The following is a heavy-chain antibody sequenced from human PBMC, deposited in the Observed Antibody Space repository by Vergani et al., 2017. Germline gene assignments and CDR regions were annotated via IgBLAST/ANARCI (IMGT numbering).Heavy chain of an antibody. V-gene: IGHV4-31*03. D-gene: IGHD2-2*01. J-gene: IGHJ6*03. Sequence: QVQLQESGPGLVKPSQTLSLTCTVSGGSIRSGGYYWSWIRQHPGKGLEWIGYIYYSGSTYYNPSLKSRVTISVDTSKNQFSLKLSSVTAADTAVYYCARDRGPYCSSTSCYPPRRDYYYYYMDVWGKGTTVTVSS. CDR3: ARDRGPYCSSTSCYPPRRDYYYYYMDV. CDR1: GGSIRSGGYY. CDR2: IYYSGST.